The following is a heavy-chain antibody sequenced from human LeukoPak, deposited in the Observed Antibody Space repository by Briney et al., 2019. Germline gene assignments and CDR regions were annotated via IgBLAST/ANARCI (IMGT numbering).Heavy chain of an antibody. CDR2: IIPIFGTA. CDR3: ARMVLASNWYFDL. CDR1: VGTFSSYA. Sequence: GSSVNVSCKASVGTFSSYAINWVRQAPGQGLEWMGRIIPIFGTANYAQKFQGRATITTDESTSTAYMELSSLRSEDTAVYYCARMVLASNWYFDLWGRGTLVTVSS. D-gene: IGHD2-15*01. J-gene: IGHJ2*01. V-gene: IGHV1-69*05.